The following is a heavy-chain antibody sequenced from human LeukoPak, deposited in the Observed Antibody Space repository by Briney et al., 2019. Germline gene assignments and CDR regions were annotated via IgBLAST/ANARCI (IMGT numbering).Heavy chain of an antibody. CDR2: VSYDGTET. J-gene: IGHJ6*04. D-gene: IGHD3-10*01. CDR1: GFIFSRYG. Sequence: PGGSLRLSCAASGFIFSRYGIHWFRQAPGKGLEWVAVVSYDGTETKYADSVKGRLNLSRDNSKNTVYLQMNSLTFEDTAVYYCARSARGVIFDVWGKGTTVTVSS. CDR3: ARSARGVIFDV. V-gene: IGHV3-30*03.